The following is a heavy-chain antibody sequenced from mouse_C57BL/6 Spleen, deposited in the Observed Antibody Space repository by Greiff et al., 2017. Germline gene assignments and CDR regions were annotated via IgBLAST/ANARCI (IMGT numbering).Heavy chain of an antibody. CDR1: GFSLTSYG. J-gene: IGHJ3*01. CDR3: ASEGDYDGLRFAY. CDR2: IWGVGST. D-gene: IGHD2-4*01. Sequence: QVQLQQSGPGLVAPSQSLSITCTVSGFSLTSYGVDWVRQSPGKGLEWLGVIWGVGSTNYNSALKSRLSISKDNSKSQVFLKMNSLQTDDTAMYYCASEGDYDGLRFAYWGQGTLVTVSA. V-gene: IGHV2-6*01.